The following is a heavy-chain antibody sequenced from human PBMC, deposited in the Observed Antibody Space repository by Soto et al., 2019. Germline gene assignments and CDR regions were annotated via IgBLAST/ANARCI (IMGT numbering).Heavy chain of an antibody. CDR3: ARGSFSSSSSWFDP. CDR2: VYYTGDT. Sequence: SETLSLTCTVSGASISTPGSYWGWVRQSPGTGLQWIGFVYYTGDTYYNPSLHSRVSIAVDTTENQFSLKLTSVTAADTSVYYCARGSFSSSSSWFDPWGRGTLVTVSS. J-gene: IGHJ5*02. D-gene: IGHD6-6*01. CDR1: GASISTPGSY. V-gene: IGHV4-31*03.